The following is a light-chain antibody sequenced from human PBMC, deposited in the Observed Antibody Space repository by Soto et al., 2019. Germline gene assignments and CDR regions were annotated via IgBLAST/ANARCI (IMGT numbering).Light chain of an antibody. CDR1: QTISKN. V-gene: IGKV3-15*01. CDR3: QQYHDWPPWT. Sequence: GTLSLSPGETATLSCRASQTISKNLAWYQQKPGQAPRLLIYDASTRATDIPDRFSGSGSGTEFTLTISSLKSEDFAVYYCQQYHDWPPWTFGQGTKVDIK. CDR2: DAS. J-gene: IGKJ1*01.